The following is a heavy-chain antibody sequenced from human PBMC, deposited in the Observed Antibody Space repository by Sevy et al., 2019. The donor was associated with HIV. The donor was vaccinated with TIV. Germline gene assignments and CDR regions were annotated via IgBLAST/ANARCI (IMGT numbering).Heavy chain of an antibody. CDR3: ARDMTGAGVVVDGGDDAFDI. CDR2: TYYRSKWYN. Sequence: QSQTLSLTCAISGDSVSSNSAAWNWIRQSPSRGLEWLGRTYYRSKWYNDYAVSVKSRITINPDTSKNQFSLQLNSVTPEDTAVYYCARDMTGAGVVVDGGDDAFDIWGQGTMVTVSS. V-gene: IGHV6-1*01. D-gene: IGHD2-15*01. CDR1: GDSVSSNSAA. J-gene: IGHJ3*02.